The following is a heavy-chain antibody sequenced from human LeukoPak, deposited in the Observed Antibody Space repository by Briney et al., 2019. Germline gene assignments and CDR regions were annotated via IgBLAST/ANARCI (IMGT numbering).Heavy chain of an antibody. CDR2: IFHSGST. CDR1: GGSISSDSYY. V-gene: IGHV4-31*03. CDR3: ARDNVLGGVTSYFYY. J-gene: IGHJ4*02. Sequence: PSETLSLTRTVSGGSISSDSYYWSWIRQHPGQGLEWIGYIFHSGSTYYNPSLKSRVTISVDPSKNQFSLKVISVTAADTAVYHCARDNVLGGVTSYFYYWGQGILVTVSS. D-gene: IGHD3-16*01.